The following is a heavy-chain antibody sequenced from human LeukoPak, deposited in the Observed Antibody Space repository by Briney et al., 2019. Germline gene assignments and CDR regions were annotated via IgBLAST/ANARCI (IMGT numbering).Heavy chain of an antibody. V-gene: IGHV1-58*02. Sequence: GASVKVSCKASGFTFTSSAMQWVRQARGQRLEWIGWIVVGSGNTNYAQKFQERVTITRDMSTSTAYMELSSLRSEDMAVYYCAADPNSSSWTGGEYWGQGTLVTVSS. J-gene: IGHJ4*02. CDR3: AADPNSSSWTGGEY. CDR1: GFTFTSSA. D-gene: IGHD6-13*01. CDR2: IVVGSGNT.